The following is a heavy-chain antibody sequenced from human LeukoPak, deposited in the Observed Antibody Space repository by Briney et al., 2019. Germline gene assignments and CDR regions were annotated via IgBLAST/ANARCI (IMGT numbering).Heavy chain of an antibody. CDR2: ISYDEKTQ. CDR1: GFTFRTNG. Sequence: GGSLRLSCAASGFTFRTNGMHWVRQAPGKGLEWVAVISYDEKTQYYADSVKGRFTISRDNSKNTLYLQMNSPRAEDTAVYYCAKEYCGGGRCNDDFFDYWGQGTLVTVSS. CDR3: AKEYCGGGRCNDDFFDY. J-gene: IGHJ4*02. V-gene: IGHV3-30*18. D-gene: IGHD2-15*01.